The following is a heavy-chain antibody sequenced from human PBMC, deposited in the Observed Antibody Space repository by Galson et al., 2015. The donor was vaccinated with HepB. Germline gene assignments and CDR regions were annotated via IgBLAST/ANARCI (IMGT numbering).Heavy chain of an antibody. CDR1: GGSFSGYY. J-gene: IGHJ6*03. Sequence: ETLSLTCAVYGGSFSGYYWSWIRQPPGKGLEWIGEINHSGSTNYNPSLKSRVTISVDTSKNQFSLKLSSVTAADTAVYYCARGKRSSLLYYMDVWGKGTTVTVSS. V-gene: IGHV4-34*01. CDR3: ARGKRSSLLYYMDV. CDR2: INHSGST. D-gene: IGHD6-13*01.